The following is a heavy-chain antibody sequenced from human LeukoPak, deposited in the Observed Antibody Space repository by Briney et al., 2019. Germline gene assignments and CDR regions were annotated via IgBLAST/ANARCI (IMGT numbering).Heavy chain of an antibody. CDR3: ARDGAAGITGSTYYYYMDV. J-gene: IGHJ6*03. CDR2: INPSGGST. CDR1: GYTFTSYY. V-gene: IGHV1-46*01. D-gene: IGHD1-20*01. Sequence: ASVKVSCKASGYTFTSYYMHWVRQAPGQGLEWMGLINPSGGSTSYAQKFQGRVTMTRDTSTSTVYMELSSLRSEDTAVYYCARDGAAGITGSTYYYYMDVWGKGTTVTVSS.